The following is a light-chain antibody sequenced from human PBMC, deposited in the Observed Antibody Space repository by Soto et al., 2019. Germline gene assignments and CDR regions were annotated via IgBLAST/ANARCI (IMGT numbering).Light chain of an antibody. CDR3: QQSYSAPFT. CDR1: QSIATY. CDR2: AAS. J-gene: IGKJ4*01. Sequence: DIQMTQSPSSLSASVEDRVTITCRASQSIATYLNWYQQKPGKAPKLLIYAASILPTGGPSRFSGSGSGTDFTLTITGLQPDDFATYYCQQSYSAPFTFGGGTKVDIK. V-gene: IGKV1-39*01.